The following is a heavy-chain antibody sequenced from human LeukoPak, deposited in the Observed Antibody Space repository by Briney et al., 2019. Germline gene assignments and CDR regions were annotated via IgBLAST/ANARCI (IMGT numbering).Heavy chain of an antibody. CDR2: ISAYNGNT. Sequence: ASVKVSCKASGYTFTSYGISWVRQAPGQGLEWMGWISAYNGNTNYAQKLQGRVTITTDTSTSTAYMELRSLRSDDTAVYYCARDPGCTNGVCLEGDFDYWGQGTLVTVSS. CDR1: GYTFTSYG. J-gene: IGHJ4*02. D-gene: IGHD2-8*01. CDR3: ARDPGCTNGVCLEGDFDY. V-gene: IGHV1-18*01.